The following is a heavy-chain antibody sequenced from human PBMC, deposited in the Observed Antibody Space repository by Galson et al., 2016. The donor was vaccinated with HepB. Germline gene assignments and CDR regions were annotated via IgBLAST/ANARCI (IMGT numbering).Heavy chain of an antibody. J-gene: IGHJ2*01. D-gene: IGHD4-17*01. CDR2: IYWDDDK. V-gene: IGHV2-5*02. Sequence: PALVKPTQTLTLTCTFSGFSLSTGGVDVGWIRQPPGQGLEWLALIYWDDDKRYSPSLKSRLTITKDASKNQVILTMTNMGPVDTATYYCAHYTVTGGYWYFDLWGRGTLVTVSS. CDR1: GFSLSTGGVD. CDR3: AHYTVTGGYWYFDL.